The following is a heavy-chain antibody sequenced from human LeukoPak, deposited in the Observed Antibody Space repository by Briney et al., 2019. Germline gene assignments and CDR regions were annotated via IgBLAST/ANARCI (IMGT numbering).Heavy chain of an antibody. CDR3: ARSPTNFDWLPGYFDY. CDR2: IIPIFGTA. V-gene: IGHV1-69*06. CDR1: GYTFTNYA. J-gene: IGHJ4*02. Sequence: AAVKVSCKASGYTFTNYAISWVRQAPGQGLEWMGGIIPIFGTANYAQKFQGRVTITADKSTSTAYMELSSLRSEDTAVYYCARSPTNFDWLPGYFDYWGQGTLVTVSS. D-gene: IGHD3-9*01.